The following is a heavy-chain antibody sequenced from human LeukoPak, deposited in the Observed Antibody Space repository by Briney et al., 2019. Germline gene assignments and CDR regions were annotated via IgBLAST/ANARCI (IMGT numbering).Heavy chain of an antibody. J-gene: IGHJ4*02. CDR3: ARVAWPHYFDY. Sequence: QPGGSLRLSCAASGFSFRSCWMSWVRQAPGKGLEWVANIKEDGSEKYYVDSVKGRFTISRDNAKNALYLQMNSLRAEDTAVYYCARVAWPHYFDYWGQGTLVTVSS. CDR2: IKEDGSEK. V-gene: IGHV3-7*01. CDR1: GFSFRSCW. D-gene: IGHD2-21*01.